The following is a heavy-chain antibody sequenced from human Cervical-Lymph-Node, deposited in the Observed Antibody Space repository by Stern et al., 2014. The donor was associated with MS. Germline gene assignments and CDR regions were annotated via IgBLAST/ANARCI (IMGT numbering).Heavy chain of an antibody. CDR1: GFSFSDYW. D-gene: IGHD2/OR15-2a*01. Sequence: EVQLLESGGGLVQPGGSLRLSCAASGFSFSDYWMNWVRQVPGKGLVWVSRINSDGSSTGYADSVKGRFTISRDNAKNTLYLQMHSLRGDDTAVYYCAVIPSPDYWGQGALVTVSS. J-gene: IGHJ4*02. CDR3: AVIPSPDY. CDR2: INSDGSST. V-gene: IGHV3-74*02.